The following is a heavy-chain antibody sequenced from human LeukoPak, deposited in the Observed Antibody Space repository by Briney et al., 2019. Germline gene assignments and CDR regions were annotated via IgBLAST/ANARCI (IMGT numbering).Heavy chain of an antibody. V-gene: IGHV4-30-4*01. J-gene: IGHJ5*02. D-gene: IGHD6-19*01. CDR3: ARGSGWHNWFDP. CDR1: GGSISSGDYY. Sequence: KPSETLSLTCTVSGGSISSGDYYWSWIRQPPGKGLEWIGYIYYSGSTYCNPSLKSRVTISVDTSKNQFSLKLSSVTAADTAVYYCARGSGWHNWFDPWSQGTLVTVSS. CDR2: IYYSGST.